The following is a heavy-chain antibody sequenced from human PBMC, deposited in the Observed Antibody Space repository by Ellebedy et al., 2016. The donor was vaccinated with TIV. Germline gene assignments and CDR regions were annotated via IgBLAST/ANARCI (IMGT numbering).Heavy chain of an antibody. CDR1: GSTFSSNA. Sequence: PGGSLRLSCAGSGSTFSSNAMNWVRQDTGKGLEWVASVSAGDGSTYYADSVKGRFTISRDNSKNTVYLQMNSLRTEDTAVYYCARGYSDWYFNPWGRGTLVTVSS. D-gene: IGHD5-18*01. J-gene: IGHJ2*01. V-gene: IGHV3-23*01. CDR2: VSAGDGST. CDR3: ARGYSDWYFNP.